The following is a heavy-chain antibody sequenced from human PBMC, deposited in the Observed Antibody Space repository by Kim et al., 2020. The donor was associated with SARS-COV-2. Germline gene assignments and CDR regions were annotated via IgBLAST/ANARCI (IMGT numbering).Heavy chain of an antibody. CDR2: INHSGST. CDR1: GGSFSGYY. J-gene: IGHJ4*02. V-gene: IGHV4-34*01. CDR3: ARSRITTVVYGY. Sequence: SETLSLTCAVYGGSFSGYYWSWIRQPPGKGLEWIGEINHSGSTNYNPSLKSRVTISVDTSKNQFSLKLSSVTAADTAVYYCARSRITTVVYGYWGQGTLV. D-gene: IGHD4-17*01.